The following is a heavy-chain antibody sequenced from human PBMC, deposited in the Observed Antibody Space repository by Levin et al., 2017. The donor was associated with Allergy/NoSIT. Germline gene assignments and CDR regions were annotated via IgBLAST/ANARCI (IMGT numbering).Heavy chain of an antibody. J-gene: IGHJ4*02. D-gene: IGHD6-13*01. CDR2: IYYSGNT. CDR3: ARVYSAAGTASDGVFRY. V-gene: IGHV4-31*03. Sequence: SQTLSLTCTVSGDSISGSPYYWNWIRQHPGKGLEWIGYIYYSGNTYYNPSLKSRVSMSVDTSKNQFSLKVTSVTAADTAVYYCARVYSAAGTASDGVFRYWGQGTLVTVSS. CDR1: GDSISGSPYY.